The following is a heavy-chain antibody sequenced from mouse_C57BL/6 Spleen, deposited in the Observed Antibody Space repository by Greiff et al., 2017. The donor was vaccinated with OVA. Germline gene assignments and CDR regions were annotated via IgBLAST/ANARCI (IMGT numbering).Heavy chain of an antibody. J-gene: IGHJ1*03. D-gene: IGHD2-1*01. CDR1: GYSFTDYN. CDR2: IYPYYGTT. CDR3: ARRDDGNYWYFDV. V-gene: IGHV1-39*01. Sequence: VQLQQSGPELVKPGASVKISCKASGYSFTDYNMNWVKQSTGKSLEWIGLIYPYYGTTSYNQKFKGKATLTVDQSSSTAYMQLNSLTSEDSAVEYCARRDDGNYWYFDVWGTGTTVTVSS.